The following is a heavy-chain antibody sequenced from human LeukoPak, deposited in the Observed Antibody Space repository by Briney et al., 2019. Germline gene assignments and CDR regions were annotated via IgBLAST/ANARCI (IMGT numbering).Heavy chain of an antibody. Sequence: ASVKVSCKASGYTFTGYYMHWVRQAPGQGLEWMGWINPNSGGTNYAQKFQGRVTMTRDTSISTAYMELSRLRSDDTAVYYCARDPVSSSGRWELDYWGQGTLVTVSS. CDR3: ARDPVSSSGRWELDY. V-gene: IGHV1-2*02. CDR1: GYTFTGYY. J-gene: IGHJ4*02. CDR2: INPNSGGT. D-gene: IGHD6-19*01.